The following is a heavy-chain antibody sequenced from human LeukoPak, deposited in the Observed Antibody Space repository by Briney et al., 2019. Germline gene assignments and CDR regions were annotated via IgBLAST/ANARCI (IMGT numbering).Heavy chain of an antibody. V-gene: IGHV4-34*01. CDR2: INHSGST. D-gene: IGHD5-18*01. J-gene: IGHJ4*02. CDR1: GGSFSGYY. Sequence: PSEPLSLPCAVYGGSFSGYYWSWLRQPPGKGLEWSGEINHSGSTNYNPSLKSRVTISVDTSKNQFSLKLSSVTAADTAVYYCARGRGYSYGYKTPFDYWGQGTLVTVSS. CDR3: ARGRGYSYGYKTPFDY.